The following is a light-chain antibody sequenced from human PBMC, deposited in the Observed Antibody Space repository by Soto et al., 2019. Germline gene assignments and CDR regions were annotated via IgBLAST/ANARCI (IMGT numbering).Light chain of an antibody. CDR2: GAS. Sequence: EIALTQSPGTLSLSPGERATLSCLASRSVSSSYLAWYQQKPGQAPRLLIYGASSRATGIPDRFSGSGSGTDFTLTISRLEPEDFAVYYCQQYGSSPRTFGQGTKV. CDR1: RSVSSSY. V-gene: IGKV3-20*01. CDR3: QQYGSSPRT. J-gene: IGKJ1*01.